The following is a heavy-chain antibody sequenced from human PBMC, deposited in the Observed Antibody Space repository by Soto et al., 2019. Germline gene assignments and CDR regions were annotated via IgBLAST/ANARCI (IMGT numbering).Heavy chain of an antibody. J-gene: IGHJ4*02. V-gene: IGHV4-59*01. D-gene: IGHD6-13*01. CDR2: VYYTGTT. Sequence: SLPCTVSGGSISSYFYIWVRQPPGKGLEWIGSVYYTGTTDYNPSLKSRVTIPVDTSKTQFSLNLRSVTAADTAVYYCARDLAAVPRAFDYWGRGTLVTVSS. CDR1: GGSISSYF. CDR3: ARDLAAVPRAFDY.